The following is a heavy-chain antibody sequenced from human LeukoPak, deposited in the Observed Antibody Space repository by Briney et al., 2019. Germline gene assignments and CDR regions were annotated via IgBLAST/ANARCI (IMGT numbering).Heavy chain of an antibody. Sequence: SETLSLTCTVSGGSISSGGYYWSWIRQHPGKGLEWIGYIYYSGSTYYNPSLKSRVTISVDTSKNQFSLKLSSVTAADTAAYYCARGVVVAADRSYYFDYWGQGTTVTVSS. V-gene: IGHV4-31*03. J-gene: IGHJ4*03. CDR3: ARGVVVAADRSYYFDY. CDR1: GGSISSGGYY. D-gene: IGHD2-15*01. CDR2: IYYSGST.